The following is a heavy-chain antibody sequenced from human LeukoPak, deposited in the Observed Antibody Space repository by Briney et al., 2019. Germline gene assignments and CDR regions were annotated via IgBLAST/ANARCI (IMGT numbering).Heavy chain of an antibody. CDR2: IYYSGST. J-gene: IGHJ4*02. V-gene: IGHV4-59*01. CDR3: ARGPPYGSRSDYFEY. D-gene: IGHD3-10*01. CDR1: GGSISSYY. Sequence: SETLSLTCTVSGGSISSYYWSWIRQPPGKGLEWIGYIYYSGSTNYNPSFKSRVTISVDTSKNQFSLKLSSVTAADTAVYYCARGPPYGSRSDYFEYWGQGTLVTVSS.